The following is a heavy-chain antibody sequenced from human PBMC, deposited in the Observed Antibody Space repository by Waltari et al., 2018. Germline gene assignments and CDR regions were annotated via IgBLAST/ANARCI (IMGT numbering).Heavy chain of an antibody. CDR1: GYTFTSYD. Sequence: QVQLVQSGAEVTKPGASVTVSCKASGYTFTSYDFHWVRQDPGQGLEWMGWMNPNSGNTGYAQKFQGRVTITTDESTSTAYMELSSLRSEDTAVYYCARVSCSGGSCHYYYYGMDVWGQGTTVTVSS. CDR3: ARVSCSGGSCHYYYYGMDV. D-gene: IGHD2-15*01. V-gene: IGHV1-8*01. J-gene: IGHJ6*02. CDR2: MNPNSGNT.